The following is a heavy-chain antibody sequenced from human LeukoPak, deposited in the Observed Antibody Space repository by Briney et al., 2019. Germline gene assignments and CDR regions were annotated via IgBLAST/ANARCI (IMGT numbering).Heavy chain of an antibody. CDR1: GGSFSGYY. CDR2: INHSGST. J-gene: IGHJ4*02. Sequence: NPSETLSLTCAVYGGSFSGYYWSWIRQPPGKGLEWIGEINHSGSTNYNPSLKSRVTMSVDTSKNQFSLKLSSVTAADTAVYYCARGQKYRSGYTVTELGSGYFDYWGQGPLVTVSS. V-gene: IGHV4-34*01. CDR3: ARGQKYRSGYTVTELGSGYFDY. D-gene: IGHD5-18*01.